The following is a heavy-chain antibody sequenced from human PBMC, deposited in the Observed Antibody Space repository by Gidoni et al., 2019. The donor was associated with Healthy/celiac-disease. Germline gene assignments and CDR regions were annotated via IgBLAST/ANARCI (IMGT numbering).Heavy chain of an antibody. D-gene: IGHD3-22*01. CDR2: IYYSGST. CDR3: ARAVLWDSSGYGSNTTPKYYYYGMDV. V-gene: IGHV4-59*01. Sequence: QVQLQESGPGLVKPSETLSLTCTVSGGSLSSYSWRWIRQPPGKGLEWIGYIYYSGSTNYNPSLKSRVTISVDTAKNQFSLKLSSVTAADTAVYYCARAVLWDSSGYGSNTTPKYYYYGMDVWGQGTTVTVSS. CDR1: GGSLSSYS. J-gene: IGHJ6*02.